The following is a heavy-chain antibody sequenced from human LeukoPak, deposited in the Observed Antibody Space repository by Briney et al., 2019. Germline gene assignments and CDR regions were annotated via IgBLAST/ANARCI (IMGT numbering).Heavy chain of an antibody. D-gene: IGHD6-19*01. CDR1: GGTFSSYA. Sequence: GASVKVSCKASGGTFSSYAISWVRQAPGQGLEWMGGIIPIFGTANYAQKFQGRVTITTDESTSTASMELSSLRSEDTAVYYCARSDRYSSGSFGAFDIWGQGTMVTVSS. J-gene: IGHJ3*02. V-gene: IGHV1-69*05. CDR2: IIPIFGTA. CDR3: ARSDRYSSGSFGAFDI.